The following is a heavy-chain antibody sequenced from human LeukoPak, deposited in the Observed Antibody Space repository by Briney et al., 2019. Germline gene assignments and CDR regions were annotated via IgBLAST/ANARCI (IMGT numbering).Heavy chain of an antibody. CDR3: AKAPYGSGSYSWYFDL. J-gene: IGHJ2*01. D-gene: IGHD3-10*01. CDR2: ISGSGGST. CDR1: GFTFSSYA. V-gene: IGHV3-23*01. Sequence: GGSLRLSCAASGFTFSSYAMSWVRQAPGKGLEWVSAISGSGGSTYYADSVKGRFTISRDNSKNTLYLQMNSLRAEDTAVYYCAKAPYGSGSYSWYFDLWGQGTLVTVSS.